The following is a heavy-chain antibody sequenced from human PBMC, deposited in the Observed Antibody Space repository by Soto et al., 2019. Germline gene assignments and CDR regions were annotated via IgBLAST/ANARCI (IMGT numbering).Heavy chain of an antibody. CDR2: IYTGGGT. Sequence: EVQLVESGGGLVQPGGSLRLSCAASGLTVSTNPMSWVRQAPGKGLEWVSVIYTGGGTHYADSVKGRFTISRDISKNTVNLQMHSLRPEDTAVYYCARDGSGHWGQGTLVTVSS. CDR1: GLTVSTNP. J-gene: IGHJ4*02. V-gene: IGHV3-66*01. CDR3: ARDGSGH.